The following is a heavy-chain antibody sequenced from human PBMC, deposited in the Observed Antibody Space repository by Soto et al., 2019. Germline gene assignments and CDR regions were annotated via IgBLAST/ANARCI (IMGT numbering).Heavy chain of an antibody. CDR2: ISWNSGSI. J-gene: IGHJ6*02. Sequence: EVQLVESGGGLVQPGRSLRLSCAASGFTFDDYAMHWVRQAPGKGLEWVSGISWNSGSIGYVDSVKGRFTISRDNAKNSLYLQMNSLRAEDTALYYCAKDSGPYYYYGMDVWGQGTTVTVSS. CDR1: GFTFDDYA. CDR3: AKDSGPYYYYGMDV. V-gene: IGHV3-9*01.